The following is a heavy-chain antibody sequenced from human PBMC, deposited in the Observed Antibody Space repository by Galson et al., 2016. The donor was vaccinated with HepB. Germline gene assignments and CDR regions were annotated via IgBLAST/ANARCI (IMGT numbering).Heavy chain of an antibody. CDR2: ISWNSVSI. CDR3: VKDRYHDWSGGAGMDV. V-gene: IGHV3-9*01. D-gene: IGHD3-9*01. J-gene: IGHJ6*02. Sequence: SLRLSCAVSGFTFDDYAMHWVRQRPGKGLEWVSGISWNSVSIGYVDSVKGRFTISRDNAKNSLFLQMNTLRAEDTALYFCVKDRYHDWSGGAGMDVWGQGTTVIVSS. CDR1: GFTFDDYA.